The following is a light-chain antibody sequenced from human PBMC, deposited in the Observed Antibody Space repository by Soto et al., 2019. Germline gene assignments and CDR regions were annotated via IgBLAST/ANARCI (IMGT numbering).Light chain of an antibody. J-gene: IGLJ2*01. CDR2: DVS. Sequence: QSALTQPRSVSGSPGQSVTISCTGTSSDVGVYNYVSWYQQHPGKAPKVMIYDVSKRPSGVPDRFSGSKSGNTASLTISGLQAEDEADYYCCSYAGSYTYVFGGGTKLTVL. CDR3: CSYAGSYTYV. CDR1: SSDVGVYNY. V-gene: IGLV2-11*01.